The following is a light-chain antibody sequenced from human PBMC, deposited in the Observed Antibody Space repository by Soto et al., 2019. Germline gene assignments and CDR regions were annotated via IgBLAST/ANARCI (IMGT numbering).Light chain of an antibody. CDR2: DAS. CDR3: HQYSVYWT. CDR1: QSVSTR. J-gene: IGKJ1*01. V-gene: IGKV1-5*02. Sequence: IHMTQSPSSLSAYVVDIVTIIFRASQSVSTRLAWYQQKPGKAPKVLIYDASSWAGGVPSRFTGSGSGTEFTLTINSLQADDFANYCCHQYSVYWTFGQGTKVDIK.